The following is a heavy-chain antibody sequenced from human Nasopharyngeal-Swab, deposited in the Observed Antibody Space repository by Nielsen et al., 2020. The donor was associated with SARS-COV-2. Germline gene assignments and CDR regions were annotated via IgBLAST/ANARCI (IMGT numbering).Heavy chain of an antibody. V-gene: IGHV4-59*01. CDR2: IYYSGST. J-gene: IGHJ4*02. D-gene: IGHD6-19*01. Sequence: SETLSLTCTVSGGSISSYYWSWIRQPPGKGLEWIGYIYYSGSTNYNPSLKSRVTIPVDTSKNQFSLKLSSVTAADTAVYYCARTGDSSGWYSSFDYWGQGTLVTVSS. CDR1: GGSISSYY. CDR3: ARTGDSSGWYSSFDY.